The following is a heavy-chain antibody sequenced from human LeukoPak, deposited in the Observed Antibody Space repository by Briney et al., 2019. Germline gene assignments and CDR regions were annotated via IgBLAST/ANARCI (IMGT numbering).Heavy chain of an antibody. CDR3: ARHLGIAVARRYYFDY. J-gene: IGHJ4*02. CDR2: IYHSGST. Sequence: SETLSLTCTVSGGSMNTYYWSWIRQTPGKGLECIGYIYHSGSTYYNPSLKSRVTISLDTSKNQFSLKLSSVTAADTAVYYCARHLGIAVARRYYFDYWGQGTLVTVSS. CDR1: GGSMNTYY. V-gene: IGHV4-59*08. D-gene: IGHD6-19*01.